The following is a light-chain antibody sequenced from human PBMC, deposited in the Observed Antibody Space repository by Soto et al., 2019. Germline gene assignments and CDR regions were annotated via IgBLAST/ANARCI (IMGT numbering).Light chain of an antibody. CDR3: SSYTTSSTHWV. CDR1: SSDVGGYNY. CDR2: EVS. V-gene: IGLV2-14*01. J-gene: IGLJ3*02. Sequence: QSALTQPASVSGSPGQSITISCTGTSSDVGGYNYVSWYQQHPGKAPKLMIYEVSNRPSGVSNRFSGSTSGNTASLTISGLQAEDEADYYCSSYTTSSTHWVFGGGTKVTVL.